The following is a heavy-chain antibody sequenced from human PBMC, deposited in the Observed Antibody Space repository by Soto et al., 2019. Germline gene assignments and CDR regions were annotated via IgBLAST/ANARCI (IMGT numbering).Heavy chain of an antibody. V-gene: IGHV3-23*01. CDR1: GFTFSSYT. CDR3: AKFGQLVNSYFDY. D-gene: IGHD6-6*01. CDR2: ISGSGGST. J-gene: IGHJ4*02. Sequence: GGSLRLSCAASGFTFSSYTMSWVRQAPGKGLEWVSAISGSGGSTYYADSVKGRFTISRDNSKNTLYLQMNSLRAEDTAVYYCAKFGQLVNSYFDYWGQGTLVTVSS.